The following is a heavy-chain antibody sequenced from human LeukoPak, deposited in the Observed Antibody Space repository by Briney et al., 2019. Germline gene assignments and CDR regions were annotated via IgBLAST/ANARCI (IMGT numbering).Heavy chain of an antibody. Sequence: GASVKVSCKASGYTFTSYYMHCVRQAPGQGLEWMGIINPSGGSTSYAQKFQGRVTMTRDTSTSTVYMELSSLRSEDTAVYYCARGSIVVVPAANNWFDPWGQGTLVTVSS. J-gene: IGHJ5*02. CDR3: ARGSIVVVPAANNWFDP. CDR1: GYTFTSYY. V-gene: IGHV1-46*01. D-gene: IGHD2-2*01. CDR2: INPSGGST.